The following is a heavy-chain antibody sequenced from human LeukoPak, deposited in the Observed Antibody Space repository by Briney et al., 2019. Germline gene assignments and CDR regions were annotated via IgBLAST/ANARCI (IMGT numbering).Heavy chain of an antibody. V-gene: IGHV3-21*01. CDR2: IDPSSYYI. CDR1: GFTFSSYS. CDR3: ARVSGRLERQSDLDF. D-gene: IGHD1-1*01. J-gene: IGHJ4*02. Sequence: GGSLRLSCAASGFTFSSYSMNWVRQAPGKGLQWVSSIDPSSYYIYYGDSVKGRSAISRDNAKNSLYLQINSLRAEDTAVYYCARVSGRLERQSDLDFWGQGTLVTVSS.